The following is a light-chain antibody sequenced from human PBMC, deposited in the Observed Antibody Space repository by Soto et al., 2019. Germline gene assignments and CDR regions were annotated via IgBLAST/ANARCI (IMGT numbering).Light chain of an antibody. CDR3: QQYGSSLYT. V-gene: IGKV3-20*01. CDR1: QSVSSSY. Sequence: EIVLTQSPGTLSLSQGERATLSCRASQSVSSSYLAWYQQKPGQAPRLLIYGASSSATGMPDRFSGRGSGTDFTITISRLEPEDFAVYYCQQYGSSLYTFGQGTKLEIK. J-gene: IGKJ2*01. CDR2: GAS.